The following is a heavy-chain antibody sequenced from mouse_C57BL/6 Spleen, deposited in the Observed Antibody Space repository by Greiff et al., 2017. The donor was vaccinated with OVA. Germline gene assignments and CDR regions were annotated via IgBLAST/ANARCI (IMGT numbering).Heavy chain of an antibody. Sequence: QVQLQQPGAELVKPGASVKLSCKASGYTFTSYWMHWVKQRPGQGLEWIGMIHPNSGSTNYNEKFKSKATLTVDKSSSTAYMQLSSLTSEDSAVYYCARPLITTVVAKDYWGQGTTLTVSS. J-gene: IGHJ2*01. CDR1: GYTFTSYW. CDR3: ARPLITTVVAKDY. CDR2: IHPNSGST. V-gene: IGHV1-64*01. D-gene: IGHD1-1*01.